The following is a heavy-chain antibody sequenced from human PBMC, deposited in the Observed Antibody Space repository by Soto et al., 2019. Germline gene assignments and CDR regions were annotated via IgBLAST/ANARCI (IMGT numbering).Heavy chain of an antibody. CDR1: GDSISSSKW. J-gene: IGHJ4*02. Sequence: QVQLQESGPGPVKPSGTLSLTYAVSGDSISSSKWWSWVRQPPGKGLEWIGEIYHSGSTNYNPSLKSRVIISVDKSKNQFSLKLSSVTDADTAVYYCARGERQQQLDYWGQGTLVTVYS. V-gene: IGHV4-4*02. CDR2: IYHSGST. CDR3: ARGERQQQLDY. D-gene: IGHD6-13*01.